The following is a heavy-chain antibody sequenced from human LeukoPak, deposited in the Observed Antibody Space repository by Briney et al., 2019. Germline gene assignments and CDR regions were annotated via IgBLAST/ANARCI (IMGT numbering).Heavy chain of an antibody. V-gene: IGHV4-59*08. Sequence: SETLSLTCTVSGGSISSYYWSWIRQPPGKGLEWIGYIYYSGSTNYNPSLKSRVTISVDTSKNRFSLKLSSVTAADTAVYYCAMVRDGYNYVDYWGQGTLVTVSS. CDR2: IYYSGST. CDR1: GGSISSYY. J-gene: IGHJ4*02. CDR3: AMVRDGYNYVDY. D-gene: IGHD5-24*01.